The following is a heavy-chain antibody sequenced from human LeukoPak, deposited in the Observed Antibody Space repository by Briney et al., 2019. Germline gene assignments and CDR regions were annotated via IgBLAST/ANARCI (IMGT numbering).Heavy chain of an antibody. D-gene: IGHD1-26*01. CDR2: IYYSGST. V-gene: IGHV4-30-4*08. Sequence: SQSLSLTCTVSGGSISSGDYYWSWIRQPPGKGLEWIGYIYYSGSTYYNPSLKSRVTISVDTSKNQFSLKLSSVTAADTAVYYCARNRYSGILPDYWGQGTLVTVSS. CDR1: GGSISSGDYY. CDR3: ARNRYSGILPDY. J-gene: IGHJ4*02.